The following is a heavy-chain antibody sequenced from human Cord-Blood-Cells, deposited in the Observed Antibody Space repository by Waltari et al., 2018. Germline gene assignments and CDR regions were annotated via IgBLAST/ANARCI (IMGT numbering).Heavy chain of an antibody. J-gene: IGHJ4*02. D-gene: IGHD6-13*01. V-gene: IGHV3-30*18. Sequence: QVQLVESGGGVVQPGRSLRLSCAASGFTFSSYGMHWVRQAPGKGLEWVACVSYDGSNKYYADAVKSRFTISRDNSKNTLYLQMNSLRAEDTAVYYCAKEPTGYSSSWSFDYWGQGTLVTVSS. CDR1: GFTFSSYG. CDR3: AKEPTGYSSSWSFDY. CDR2: VSYDGSNK.